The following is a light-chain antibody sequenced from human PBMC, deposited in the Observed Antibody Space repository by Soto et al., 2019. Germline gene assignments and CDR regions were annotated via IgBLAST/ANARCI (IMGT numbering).Light chain of an antibody. CDR2: GAS. CDR3: LSYSKDVPGT. CDR1: QDVSHF. Sequence: DIQMTQSPSSLSASVGDRVTFTCRASQDVSHFLAWYQHRPGKVPQLLIYGASNLQSGVPSRFTGSGSGTDFALTISSLQPEDVATYYCLSYSKDVPGTFGQGTKV. V-gene: IGKV1-27*01. J-gene: IGKJ1*01.